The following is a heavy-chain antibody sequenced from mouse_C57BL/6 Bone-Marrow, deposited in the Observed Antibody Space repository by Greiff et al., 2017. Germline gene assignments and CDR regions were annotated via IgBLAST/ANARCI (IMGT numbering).Heavy chain of an antibody. CDR3: TLYYYGSSPWFAD. J-gene: IGHJ3*01. Sequence: EVQLQQSGAELVRPGASVKLSCTASGFNIKDDYMHWVKQRPEQGLEWIGWIDPENGDTEYASKFQGKATITADTSSNTAYLQLSSLTSEDTAVYYCTLYYYGSSPWFADWGQGTLVTVSA. V-gene: IGHV14-4*01. CDR2: IDPENGDT. CDR1: GFNIKDDY. D-gene: IGHD1-1*01.